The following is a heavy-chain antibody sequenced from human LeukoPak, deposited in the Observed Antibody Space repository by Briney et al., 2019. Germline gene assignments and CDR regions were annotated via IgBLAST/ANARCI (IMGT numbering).Heavy chain of an antibody. CDR2: INTCNGNT. V-gene: IGHV1-3*04. J-gene: IGHJ4*02. CDR1: GYTFTSYA. D-gene: IGHD2-21*02. CDR3: ARNTETAIPLPYYFDY. Sequence: ASVKVSCKASGYTFTSYAMHWVRQAPGQRLECMGWINTCNGNTKYSQTFQGRVTITRDTSASTAYMDLSSLRSEDTAVYYCARNTETAIPLPYYFDYWGQGTLVTVSS.